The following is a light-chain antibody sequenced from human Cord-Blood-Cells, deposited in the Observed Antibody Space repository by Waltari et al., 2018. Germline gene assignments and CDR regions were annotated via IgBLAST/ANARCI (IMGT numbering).Light chain of an antibody. Sequence: QSALTQPPSASRSPGQSVTIACPGTSSDVGGYNYVLWYQQHPGKAPKLMIYEVSKRPSGVPDRFAGSKSGNPASLTVSGLQAEDEADYYCSSYAGSNNLVFGGGTKLTVL. CDR3: SSYAGSNNLV. CDR2: EVS. V-gene: IGLV2-8*01. CDR1: SSDVGGYNY. J-gene: IGLJ2*01.